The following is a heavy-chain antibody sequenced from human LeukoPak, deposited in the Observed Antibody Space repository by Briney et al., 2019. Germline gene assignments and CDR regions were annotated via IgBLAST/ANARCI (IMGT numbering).Heavy chain of an antibody. CDR1: GITLSNYG. V-gene: IGHV3-23*01. CDR3: AKRGVVIRVILVGFHKEAYYFDS. Sequence: GGTLRLSCAVSGITLSNYGMSWVRQAPGKGLEWAAGISGSGGSTNYADFVKGRFTISRDNPKNTLYLQMNSLRDEDTAVYFCAKRGVVIRVILVGFHKEAYYFDSWGQGALVAVSS. J-gene: IGHJ4*02. D-gene: IGHD3-22*01. CDR2: ISGSGGST.